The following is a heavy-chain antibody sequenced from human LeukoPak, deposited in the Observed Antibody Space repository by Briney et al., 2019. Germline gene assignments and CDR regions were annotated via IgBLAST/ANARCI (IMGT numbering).Heavy chain of an antibody. D-gene: IGHD4-17*01. Sequence: ASETLSLTCTVSGGSISSYYWSWIRQPPGKGLEWIGYIYYSGSTNYNPSLKSRVTISVDTSKNQFSLKLSSVTAADTAVYYCARDRKDYGPAGMDVWGQGTTVTVSS. J-gene: IGHJ6*02. CDR3: ARDRKDYGPAGMDV. V-gene: IGHV4-59*01. CDR1: GGSISSYY. CDR2: IYYSGST.